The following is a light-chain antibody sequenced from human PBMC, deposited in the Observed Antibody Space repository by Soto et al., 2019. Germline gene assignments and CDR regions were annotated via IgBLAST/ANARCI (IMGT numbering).Light chain of an antibody. CDR3: QQRSSWPRT. Sequence: EIVLTQSPATLSVSPGERATLFCRASQGISSLLAWYQQKPGQAPRLLIYAASTRAAGIPARFSGSGSGTDFTLTISSLEPEDFAVYYCQQRSSWPRTFGQGTRLEIK. V-gene: IGKV3-11*01. CDR2: AAS. CDR1: QGISSL. J-gene: IGKJ5*01.